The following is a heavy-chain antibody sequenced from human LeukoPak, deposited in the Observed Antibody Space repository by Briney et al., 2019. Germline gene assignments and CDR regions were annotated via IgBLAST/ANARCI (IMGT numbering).Heavy chain of an antibody. CDR1: GGSISPYY. CDR2: IYYSGKT. Sequence: SETLSLTCTVSGGSISPYYWSWVRQPPGKGLEWMGEIYYSGKTDSNPSLKSRVTFSVDTSKNQFSLKLSSVTGADTAMYYLAGGLRVLPCWGQGSLVTVSS. CDR3: AGGLRVLPC. D-gene: IGHD2-15*01. J-gene: IGHJ4*01. V-gene: IGHV4-59*01.